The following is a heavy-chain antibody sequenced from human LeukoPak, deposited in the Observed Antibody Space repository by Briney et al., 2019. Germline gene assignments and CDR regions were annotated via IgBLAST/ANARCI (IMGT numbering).Heavy chain of an antibody. CDR2: IWHSGKNK. Sequence: GTSLRLSCAASGFRFSNYGAHWVRQAPGKGLEWVAVIWHSGKNKFYAESLEGRFTISRDNSNNMLYLQMNSLRVEDTAVYYCARDQGKDAPMDVWGLGTTVTVSS. J-gene: IGHJ6*02. CDR1: GFRFSNYG. V-gene: IGHV3-33*01. D-gene: IGHD3-10*01. CDR3: ARDQGKDAPMDV.